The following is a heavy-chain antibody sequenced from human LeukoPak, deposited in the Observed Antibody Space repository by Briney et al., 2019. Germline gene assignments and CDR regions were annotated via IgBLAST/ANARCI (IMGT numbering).Heavy chain of an antibody. CDR3: ARDEGSSWYGCLDY. CDR2: INAGNGNT. D-gene: IGHD6-13*01. V-gene: IGHV1-3*01. CDR1: GYTFTRYA. Sequence: ASVKVSCKASGYTFTRYAMHWVRQAPGQRLEWMGWINAGNGNTKYSQKFQGRVTITRDTSASTAYMELSSLRSEDTAVYYCARDEGSSWYGCLDYWGQGTLVTVSS. J-gene: IGHJ4*02.